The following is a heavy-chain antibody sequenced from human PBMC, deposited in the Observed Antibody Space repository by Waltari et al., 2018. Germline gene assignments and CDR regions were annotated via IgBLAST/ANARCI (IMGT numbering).Heavy chain of an antibody. D-gene: IGHD2-15*01. CDR1: GGTFSSYA. J-gene: IGHJ6*02. V-gene: IGHV1-69*04. Sequence: QVQLVQSGAEVKKPGSSVKVSCKASGGTFSSYAISWVRQAPGQGLEWMGRIIPIHGIANYAQKFQGRVTITADKSTSTAYMELSSLRSEDTAVYYCARDQCSGGSCYRTNYYYGMDVWGQGTTVTVSS. CDR2: IIPIHGIA. CDR3: ARDQCSGGSCYRTNYYYGMDV.